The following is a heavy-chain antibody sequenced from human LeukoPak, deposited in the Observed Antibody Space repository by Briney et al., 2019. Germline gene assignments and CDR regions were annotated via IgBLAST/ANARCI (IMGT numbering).Heavy chain of an antibody. Sequence: ASVKVSCKAPGYTFTGYYMHWVRQAPGQGLEWMGWINPNSGGTNYAQKFQGRVTMTRDTSISTAYMELSRLRSDDTAVYYCASSQQLVQVRFDPWGQGTLVTASS. CDR2: INPNSGGT. CDR3: ASSQQLVQVRFDP. CDR1: GYTFTGYY. V-gene: IGHV1-2*02. J-gene: IGHJ5*02. D-gene: IGHD6-13*01.